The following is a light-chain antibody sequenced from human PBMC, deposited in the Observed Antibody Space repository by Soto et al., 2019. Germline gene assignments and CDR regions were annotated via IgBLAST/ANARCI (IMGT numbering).Light chain of an antibody. J-gene: IGLJ1*01. CDR2: KNN. V-gene: IGLV1-47*01. CDR1: SSNIGSNY. CDR3: AAWDDSLSGGV. Sequence: QSVLTQPPSASGTPGQRVIISCSGSSSNIGSNYVYWYQQLPGTAPKLLIYKNNQRPSGVPDRFSDSKSGTSASLAISGLRSEDEADYYCAAWDDSLSGGVFGTGTKVTVL.